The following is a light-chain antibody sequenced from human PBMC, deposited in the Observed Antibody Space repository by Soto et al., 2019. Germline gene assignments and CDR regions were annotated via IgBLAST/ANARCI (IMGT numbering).Light chain of an antibody. CDR2: DAS. V-gene: IGKV3-15*01. CDR3: QHYNNWLTLT. CDR1: QSVRSN. Sequence: EVVMTQSPATLSVSPGERATLSCRASQSVRSNLAWYQQKPGQAPRLLIYDASTRATGIPARFSGSGSGTGFTLTISSLQSEDFAVYYCQHYNNWLTLTFGGGTKVEIK. J-gene: IGKJ4*01.